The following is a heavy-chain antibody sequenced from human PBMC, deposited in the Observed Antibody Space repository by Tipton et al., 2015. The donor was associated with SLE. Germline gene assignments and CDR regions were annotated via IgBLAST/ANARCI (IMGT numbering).Heavy chain of an antibody. D-gene: IGHD4-11*01. J-gene: IGHJ4*02. CDR1: GGSISSSSYY. CDR2: IYYTGST. V-gene: IGHV4-39*07. CDR3: ARFDYSNWDDY. Sequence: TLSLTCTVSGGSISSSSYYWGWIRQPPGKGLEWIGTIYYTGSTDYNPSLKSRVTISVDTSKNQFSLRLSSVTAADTAVYFCARFDYSNWDDYWGQGTLVTVSS.